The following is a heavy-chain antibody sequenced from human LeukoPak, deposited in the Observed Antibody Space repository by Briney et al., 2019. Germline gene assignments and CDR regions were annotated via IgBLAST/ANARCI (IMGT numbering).Heavy chain of an antibody. D-gene: IGHD6-13*01. CDR3: ARYAAGPFDY. Sequence: PSETLSLSCAGYGGSFSGYYWSWIRQPPGTGLEWIGEINHSGSTNYNPSLKSRVTISVDTSKNQFSLKLSSVTAADTAVYYCARYAAGPFDYWGQGTLVTVSS. V-gene: IGHV4-34*01. J-gene: IGHJ4*02. CDR2: INHSGST. CDR1: GGSFSGYY.